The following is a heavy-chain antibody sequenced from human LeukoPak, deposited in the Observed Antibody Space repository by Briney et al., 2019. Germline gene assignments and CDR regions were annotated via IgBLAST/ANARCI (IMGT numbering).Heavy chain of an antibody. CDR1: GYTFTGYY. CDR3: ARVLDSDCSGDLSPGVY. J-gene: IGHJ4*02. Sequence: ASVKVSCKASGYTFTGYYMHWVRQAPGQGLEWMGWINPNSGGTNYAQKFQGRVTMTRDTSISTAYMELSRLRSDDTAVYYCARVLDSDCSGDLSPGVYWGQGTLVTVSS. D-gene: IGHD2-21*02. CDR2: INPNSGGT. V-gene: IGHV1-2*02.